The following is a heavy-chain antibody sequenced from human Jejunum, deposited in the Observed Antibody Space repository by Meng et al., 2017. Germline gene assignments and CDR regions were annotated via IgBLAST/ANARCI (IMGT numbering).Heavy chain of an antibody. V-gene: IGHV3-72*01. CDR2: TRNKANSYNT. D-gene: IGHD6-25*01. CDR3: VSGAEVDSFWYFHL. CDR1: GFTVSNAW. Sequence: GESLKISCVASGFTVSNAWISWIRQAPGKGLEWVGRTRNKANSYNTEYAASVKGRFTISRDESKNSLYLQMNSLKSEDTAVYYCVSGAEVDSFWYFHLWGRGTLVTVSS. J-gene: IGHJ2*01.